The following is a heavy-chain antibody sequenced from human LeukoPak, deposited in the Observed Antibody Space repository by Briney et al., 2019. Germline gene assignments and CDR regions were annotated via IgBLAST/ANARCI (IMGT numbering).Heavy chain of an antibody. D-gene: IGHD4-23*01. CDR3: ARYLPVTTVVEGYYFDY. V-gene: IGHV3-21*01. CDR2: ISSSGSYI. J-gene: IGHJ4*02. Sequence: GGSLRLSCAASGFTFSSYSMNWVRQAPGKGLEWVSSISSSGSYIYYADSVKGRFTVSRDNAKNSLYLQMNSLRAEDTAVYYCARYLPVTTVVEGYYFDYWGQGTLVTVSS. CDR1: GFTFSSYS.